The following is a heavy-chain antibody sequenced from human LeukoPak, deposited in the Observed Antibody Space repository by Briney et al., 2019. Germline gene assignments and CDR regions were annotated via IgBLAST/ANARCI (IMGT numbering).Heavy chain of an antibody. D-gene: IGHD3-3*01. CDR3: VLRFLEWLFPGW. J-gene: IGHJ4*02. CDR1: GGTFSSYT. CDR2: IIPILGIA. V-gene: IGHV1-69*02. Sequence: SVKVSCKASGGTFSSYTISWVRQAPGQGLEWMGRIIPILGIANYAQKFQGRVTITADKSTSTAYMELSSLRSEDTAVYYCVLRFLEWLFPGWWGQGTLSPSPQ.